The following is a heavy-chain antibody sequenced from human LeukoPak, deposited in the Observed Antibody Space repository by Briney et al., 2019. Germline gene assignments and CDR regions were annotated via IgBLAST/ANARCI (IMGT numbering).Heavy chain of an antibody. CDR3: ARAGGITIFGVVKTYNWFDP. CDR2: IYYSGST. Sequence: SETLSLTCTVSGGSISSHYWSWIRQPPGKGLEWIVYIYYSGSTNYNPSLKSRVTISVDTSKNQFSLKLSSVTAADTAVYYCARAGGITIFGVVKTYNWFDPWGQGTLVTVSS. CDR1: GGSISSHY. J-gene: IGHJ5*02. D-gene: IGHD3-3*01. V-gene: IGHV4-59*11.